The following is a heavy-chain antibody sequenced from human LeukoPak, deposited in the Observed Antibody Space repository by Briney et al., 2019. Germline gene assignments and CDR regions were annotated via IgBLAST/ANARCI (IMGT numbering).Heavy chain of an antibody. CDR3: AKDRSSGWYSYFDY. J-gene: IGHJ4*02. Sequence: PGGSLRLSCAASGFTFSSYGMHWVRQAPGKGLEWVAVISYDGSNKYYADSVKGRFTISRDNSKNTLYLQMNSLRAEDTAVYYCAKDRSSGWYSYFDYWGQGTLVTVSS. CDR1: GFTFSSYG. V-gene: IGHV3-30*18. D-gene: IGHD6-19*01. CDR2: ISYDGSNK.